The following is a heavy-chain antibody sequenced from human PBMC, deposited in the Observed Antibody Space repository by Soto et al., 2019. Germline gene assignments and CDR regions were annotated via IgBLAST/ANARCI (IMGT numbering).Heavy chain of an antibody. D-gene: IGHD3-9*01. CDR2: IYYSGST. V-gene: IGHV4-31*03. CDR3: AREQYFDWSYIDY. J-gene: IGHJ4*02. CDR1: GGSISSGGYY. Sequence: QVQLQESGPGLVKPSQTLSLTCTVSGGSISSGGYYWSWIRQHPGKGLEWIGYIYYSGSTYYNPSXXXRXXISVDTSKNQFSLKLSSVTAADTAVYYCAREQYFDWSYIDYWGQGTLVTVSS.